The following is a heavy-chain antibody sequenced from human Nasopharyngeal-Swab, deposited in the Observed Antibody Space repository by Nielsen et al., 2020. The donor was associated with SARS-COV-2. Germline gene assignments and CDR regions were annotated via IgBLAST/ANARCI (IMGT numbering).Heavy chain of an antibody. J-gene: IGHJ4*02. D-gene: IGHD2-2*01. CDR2: ISPYNGNR. CDR3: ARGGIYCSSTSCYPFDH. V-gene: IGHV1-18*01. Sequence: ASVKVSCKASGYTFTNYGISWVRQAPGQGLEWMGWISPYNGNRNYAQKLQGGVTMTTDTSTSTAYMELRSLRFDDTAVYYCARGGIYCSSTSCYPFDHWGQGTLVTVSS. CDR1: GYTFTNYG.